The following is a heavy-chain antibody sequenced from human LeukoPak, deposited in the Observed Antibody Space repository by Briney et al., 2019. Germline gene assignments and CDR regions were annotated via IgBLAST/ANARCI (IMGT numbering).Heavy chain of an antibody. D-gene: IGHD3-10*01. CDR1: GYTFTGYY. Sequence: ASVKVSCKASGYTFTGYYMHWVRQAPGQGLEWMGWINPNSGGTNYAQKFQGRVTMTRDTSISTAYMELSRLRSDDTAVYYCARDRSPAYYYGSGSYPFSGFDPWGQGTLVTVSS. J-gene: IGHJ5*02. CDR2: INPNSGGT. CDR3: ARDRSPAYYYGSGSYPFSGFDP. V-gene: IGHV1-2*02.